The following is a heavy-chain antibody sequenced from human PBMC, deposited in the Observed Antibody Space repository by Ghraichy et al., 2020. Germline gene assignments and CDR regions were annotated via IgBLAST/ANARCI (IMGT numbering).Heavy chain of an antibody. CDR1: GGSISSYY. CDR3: SRLEQWMYGMDV. Sequence: SETLSLTCTVSGGSISSYYWSWIRQPPGKGLVWIGYIYYSGSTNYNPSLKSRVTISVDTSKNQFSLKLSSVTAADTAVYDCSRLEQWMYGMDVWGQGTTVTVPS. CDR2: IYYSGST. D-gene: IGHD6-19*01. V-gene: IGHV4-59*08. J-gene: IGHJ6*02.